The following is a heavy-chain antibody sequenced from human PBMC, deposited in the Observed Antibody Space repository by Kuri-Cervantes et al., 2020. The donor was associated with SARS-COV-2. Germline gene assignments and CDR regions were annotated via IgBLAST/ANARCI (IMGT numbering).Heavy chain of an antibody. V-gene: IGHV3-30*04. D-gene: IGHD6-13*01. Sequence: GGSLRLSCAASGSTFSSYAMHWVRQAPGKGLEWVAVISYDGSNKYYADSVQGRFTISRDNSKNTLYLQMNSLRAEDTAVYYCARGEGSRWSYWGQGTLVTVSS. CDR2: ISYDGSNK. J-gene: IGHJ4*02. CDR1: GSTFSSYA. CDR3: ARGEGSRWSY.